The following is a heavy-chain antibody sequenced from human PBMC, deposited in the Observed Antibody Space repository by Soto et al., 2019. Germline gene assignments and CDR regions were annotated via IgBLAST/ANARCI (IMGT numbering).Heavy chain of an antibody. CDR1: GGSISSSNW. V-gene: IGHV4-4*02. CDR2: IYHSGRT. J-gene: IGHJ6*02. D-gene: IGHD2-8*01. Sequence: SETLSLTCAVSGGSISSSNWWSSVRQPPGKGLEWIGEIYHSGRTNYNPSLKSRVTISVDKSKNQFSLKLSSVTAADTAVYYCAILVVYGGLYFYGMDVWGQGTTVTVSS. CDR3: AILVVYGGLYFYGMDV.